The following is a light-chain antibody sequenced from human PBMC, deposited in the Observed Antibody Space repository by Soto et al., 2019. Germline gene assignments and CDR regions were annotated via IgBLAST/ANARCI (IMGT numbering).Light chain of an antibody. CDR2: DVI. J-gene: IGLJ2*01. CDR1: STDVGGYNY. Sequence: QSVLTQPASVSGSPGQSITISCIATSTDVGGYNYVAWYQQYPGKAPKLMIYDVINRPSGVSNRFSGSESGNTASLTISGLQAEDEAEYYCSSYTSNSTLVFGGGTKLTVL. CDR3: SSYTSNSTLV. V-gene: IGLV2-14*03.